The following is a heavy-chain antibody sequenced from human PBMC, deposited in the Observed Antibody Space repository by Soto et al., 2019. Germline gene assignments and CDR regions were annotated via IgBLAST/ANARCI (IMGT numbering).Heavy chain of an antibody. V-gene: IGHV4-4*02. J-gene: IGHJ4*02. CDR3: ARVFYSDLYYFDY. CDR2: IFHRGST. CDR1: NDSISSNNW. D-gene: IGHD2-15*01. Sequence: QVQLQESGPGLVKPSGTLSLTCAVSNDSISSNNWWTWVRQPPGKGLEWIGEIFHRGSTSYNPSLKSRVSISVDKSKNQFSLKLTSVTAADTAVYYCARVFYSDLYYFDYWGQGTLVTVSS.